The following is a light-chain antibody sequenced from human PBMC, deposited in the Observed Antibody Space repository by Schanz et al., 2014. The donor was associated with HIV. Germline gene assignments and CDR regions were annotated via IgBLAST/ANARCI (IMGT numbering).Light chain of an antibody. CDR2: DAS. CDR1: QSVSSY. Sequence: EVVLTQSPATLSLSPGDRATLTCRASQSVSSYLVWYQQKPGQPPRLLIYDASNRATGIPARFSGSGSGTDFTLTISSLEPEDFAVYYCQHRSNWPLTFGGGTKVEIK. J-gene: IGKJ4*01. V-gene: IGKV3-11*01. CDR3: QHRSNWPLT.